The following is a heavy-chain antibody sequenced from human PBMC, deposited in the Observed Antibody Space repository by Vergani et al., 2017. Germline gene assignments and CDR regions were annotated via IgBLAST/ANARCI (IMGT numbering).Heavy chain of an antibody. Sequence: QVQLVESGGGVVQPGRSLRLSCAPSGFTFSSYAMHWVRQAPGKGLEWVAVISYDGSNKYYADSVKGRFTISRDNSKNTLYLQMTSLRAEDTAVYYCAREDGDPGSDYFDYWGQGTLVTVAS. CDR1: GFTFSSYA. V-gene: IGHV3-30-3*01. CDR2: ISYDGSNK. J-gene: IGHJ4*02. D-gene: IGHD5-24*01. CDR3: AREDGDPGSDYFDY.